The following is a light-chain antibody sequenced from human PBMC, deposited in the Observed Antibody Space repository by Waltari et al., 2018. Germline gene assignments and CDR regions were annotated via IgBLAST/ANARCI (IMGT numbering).Light chain of an antibody. CDR2: DVT. J-gene: IGLJ2*01. V-gene: IGLV2-14*01. CDR1: CSSVGGYNY. Sequence: QSDLTQPAPVSGPPGQLITISGAGTCSSVGGYNYVYWYQQLPGNAPKLMIYDVTRWPSGVSNRFSGSKSGNTASLTIFGLQAEDEAYYYCASYTSTRTVIFGGGTRVTVL. CDR3: ASYTSTRTVI.